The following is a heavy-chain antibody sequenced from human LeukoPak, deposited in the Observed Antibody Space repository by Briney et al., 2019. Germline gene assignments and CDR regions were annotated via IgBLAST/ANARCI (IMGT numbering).Heavy chain of an antibody. CDR1: GFTFRSYW. CDR2: IKQEGNEK. CDR3: GRDFQNIAIDF. Sequence: LAGGSLRLSCAASGFTFRSYWMTWVRQARGKGLEWVANIKQEGNEKYYVDSVKGRFTISRDDAQNSLYLHMNSLRVGDTAVYYCGRDFQNIAIDFRGQGTLVTVSS. J-gene: IGHJ4*02. V-gene: IGHV3-7*01. D-gene: IGHD2/OR15-2a*01.